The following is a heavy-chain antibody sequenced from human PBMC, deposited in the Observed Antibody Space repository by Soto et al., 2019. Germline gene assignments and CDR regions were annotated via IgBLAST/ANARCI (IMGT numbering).Heavy chain of an antibody. V-gene: IGHV1-2*02. CDR2: INPNSGGT. CDR1: GCTFTGYY. D-gene: IGHD3-22*01. J-gene: IGHJ6*02. CDR3: ARVYYDSSGYYSPYYYGMDV. Sequence: GAAVKVSCKASGCTFTGYYMHWVRQAPGQGLEWMGWINPNSGGTNYAQKFQGRVTMTRDTSISTAYMELSRLRSDDTAVYYCARVYYDSSGYYSPYYYGMDVWGQGTTVTVSS.